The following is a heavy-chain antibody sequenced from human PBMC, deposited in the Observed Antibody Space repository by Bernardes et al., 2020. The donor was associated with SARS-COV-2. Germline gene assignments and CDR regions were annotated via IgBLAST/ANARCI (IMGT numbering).Heavy chain of an antibody. Sequence: ASVKVSCKASGYTFTSYGMSWVRQAPGQGLEWIGWISAYNGDTDYAQKFQGRVTMTTDTSTSTAYMELRSLRFDDTAVYYCATVVGYSYGGGWFDPWGQGTLVTVSS. CDR2: ISAYNGDT. J-gene: IGHJ5*02. CDR3: ATVVGYSYGGGWFDP. V-gene: IGHV1-18*01. D-gene: IGHD5-18*01. CDR1: GYTFTSYG.